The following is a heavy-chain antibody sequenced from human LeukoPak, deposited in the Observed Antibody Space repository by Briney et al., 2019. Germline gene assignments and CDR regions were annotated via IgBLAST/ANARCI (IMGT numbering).Heavy chain of an antibody. CDR3: ARDPSNTSGWSPYFDY. Sequence: ASVKVSCTASGYTFNKHGITWVRQAPGQGLEWMGWISAYNGDTKYGQKFQGRVTLLTDTSASTAYMELRSLRSDDTAVCYCARDPSNTSGWSPYFDYWGQGALVTVSS. CDR2: ISAYNGDT. D-gene: IGHD6-19*01. J-gene: IGHJ4*02. CDR1: GYTFNKHG. V-gene: IGHV1-18*04.